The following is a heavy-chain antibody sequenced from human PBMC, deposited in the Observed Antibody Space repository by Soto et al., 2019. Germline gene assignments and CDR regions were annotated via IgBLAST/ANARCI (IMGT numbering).Heavy chain of an antibody. CDR2: ISGYNGDA. CDR3: AKNGQPPYYYYGMEV. Sequence: QGHLVQSGAEVKKPGASVKVSCKASGYTFTRYGISWVRQAPGQGLEGMGWISGYNGDANYAQKFQGRVTMTIDTSTTTVYMELRSLTSDDTAVYYCAKNGQPPYYYYGMEVWGQGTTITVSS. D-gene: IGHD2-8*01. J-gene: IGHJ6*02. V-gene: IGHV1-18*01. CDR1: GYTFTRYG.